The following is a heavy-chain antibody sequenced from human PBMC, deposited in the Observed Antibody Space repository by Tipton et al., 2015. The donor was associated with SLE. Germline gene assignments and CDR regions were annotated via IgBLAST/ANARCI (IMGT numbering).Heavy chain of an antibody. D-gene: IGHD4/OR15-4a*01. CDR3: ARVETFMVVTPIYYFDH. CDR1: GGSISSYY. Sequence: LRLSCTVSGGSISSYYWSWIRQPPGKGLEWIGEINHSGTTHYSPSLRSRVSMSVDTAKDQFSLKLSSVTAADTAMYYCARVETFMVVTPIYYFDHWGQGTLVTVSS. CDR2: INHSGTT. J-gene: IGHJ4*02. V-gene: IGHV4-34*01.